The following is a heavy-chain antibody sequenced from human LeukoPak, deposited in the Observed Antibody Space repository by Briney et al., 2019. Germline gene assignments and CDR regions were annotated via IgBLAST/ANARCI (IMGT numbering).Heavy chain of an antibody. CDR1: GGSISRYY. CDR2: IYYSGST. Sequence: SETLSLTCSVSGGSISRYYWSWIRQPPGKGLEWIGFIYYSGSTNYNPSLKSRVTISLDTSKNQFSLKLSSVTAADTAVYYCARQAFEGVIVSWGQGTLVTVSS. V-gene: IGHV4-59*08. D-gene: IGHD3-16*02. CDR3: ARQAFEGVIVS. J-gene: IGHJ4*02.